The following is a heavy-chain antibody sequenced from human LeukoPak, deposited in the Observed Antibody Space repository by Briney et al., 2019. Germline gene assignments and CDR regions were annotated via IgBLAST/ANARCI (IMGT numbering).Heavy chain of an antibody. CDR2: IYLSGDT. Sequence: SETLSLTCAVSGDSISNSHWWSWVRQPPGKGLEWIGVIYLSGDTEYNPSLKSRVTISVDTSKNQFSLKLNSVTAADTAVYYCARLYDSFRAFDIWGQGTIITVSS. CDR1: GDSISNSHW. D-gene: IGHD2-8*01. CDR3: ARLYDSFRAFDI. J-gene: IGHJ3*02. V-gene: IGHV4-4*02.